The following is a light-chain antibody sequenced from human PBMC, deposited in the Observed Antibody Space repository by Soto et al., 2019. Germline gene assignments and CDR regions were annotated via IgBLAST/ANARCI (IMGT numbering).Light chain of an antibody. Sequence: EILLTQSPGTLSVSPGERSTLSFMSIQSVSSRYLAWYQQKPGQAPRLLIYDASNRATGIPARFSGSGSGTDFTLTISSLEPEDFAVYYCQQRSNWPPITFGQGTRLEIK. J-gene: IGKJ5*01. V-gene: IGKV3-11*01. CDR3: QQRSNWPPIT. CDR1: QSVSSRY. CDR2: DAS.